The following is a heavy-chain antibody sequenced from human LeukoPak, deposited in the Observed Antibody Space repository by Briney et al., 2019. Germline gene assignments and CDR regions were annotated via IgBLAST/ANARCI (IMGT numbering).Heavy chain of an antibody. CDR1: GFTFSSYA. Sequence: GGSLRLSCAASGFTFSSYAMHWVRQAPGKGLEWVAVISYDGSNKYYADSVKGRFTISRDNSKNTLYLQMNSLRAEDTAVYYCARDSPVGGFDYWGQGTLVTVSS. J-gene: IGHJ4*02. CDR3: ARDSPVGGFDY. CDR2: ISYDGSNK. D-gene: IGHD3-16*01. V-gene: IGHV3-30*04.